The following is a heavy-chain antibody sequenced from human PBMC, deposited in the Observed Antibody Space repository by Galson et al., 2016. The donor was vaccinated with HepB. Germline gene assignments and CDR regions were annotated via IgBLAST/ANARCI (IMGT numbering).Heavy chain of an antibody. CDR1: GFSFSNYG. Sequence: SLRLSCAASGFSFSNYGIHWVRQAPGKGLEWVGLISNDGNNKYYAESVKGRFTISRDNSKNTLYLQMNTLRPEDTAVFFCAKGQGSASGWSGAFDSWGQGTLVTVSS. J-gene: IGHJ4*02. D-gene: IGHD6-19*01. CDR2: ISNDGNNK. CDR3: AKGQGSASGWSGAFDS. V-gene: IGHV3-30*18.